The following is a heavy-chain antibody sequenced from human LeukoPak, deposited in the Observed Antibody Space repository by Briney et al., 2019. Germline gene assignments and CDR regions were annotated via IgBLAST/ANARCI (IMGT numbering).Heavy chain of an antibody. V-gene: IGHV3-30*18. CDR2: MSCDGSNK. D-gene: IGHD2-8*01. J-gene: IGHJ4*02. Sequence: GGSLRLSCAASGYTFSHYGMHWVRQPPGMGLEWVAVMSCDGSNKYYADSVEDRFTISRDSSKNTLYRQMNSLRVDDTAVYYCSNGVLGGTQSVSAGLDYWGQGTLVTVSS. CDR3: SNGVLGGTQSVSAGLDY. CDR1: GYTFSHYG.